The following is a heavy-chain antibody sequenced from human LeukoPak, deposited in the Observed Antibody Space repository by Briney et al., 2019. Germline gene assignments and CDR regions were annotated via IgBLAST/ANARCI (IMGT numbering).Heavy chain of an antibody. CDR2: INTNTGNP. CDR1: GYTFTSYA. Sequence: GASVKVSCKASGYTFTSYAMNWVRQAPGQGLEWMGWINTNTGNPTYAQGFTGRFVFSLDTSVSTAYPQISSLKAEDTAVYYCARGYSYGYYYYMDVWGKGTTVTVSS. D-gene: IGHD5-18*01. CDR3: ARGYSYGYYYYMDV. V-gene: IGHV7-4-1*02. J-gene: IGHJ6*03.